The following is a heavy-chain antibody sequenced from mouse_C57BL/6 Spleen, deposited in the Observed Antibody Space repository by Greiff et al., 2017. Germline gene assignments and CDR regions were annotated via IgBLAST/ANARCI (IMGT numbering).Heavy chain of an antibody. CDR1: GFTFSSYG. D-gene: IGHD2-4*01. Sequence: EVMLVESGGDLVKPGGSLKLSCAASGFTFSSYGMSWVRQTPDKRLEWVATISSGGSYTYYPDSVKGRFTISRDNAKNTLYLQMSSLKSEDTAMYYCARHPYDYDDVNWYFDVWGTGTTVTVSS. V-gene: IGHV5-6*01. CDR3: ARHPYDYDDVNWYFDV. J-gene: IGHJ1*03. CDR2: ISSGGSYT.